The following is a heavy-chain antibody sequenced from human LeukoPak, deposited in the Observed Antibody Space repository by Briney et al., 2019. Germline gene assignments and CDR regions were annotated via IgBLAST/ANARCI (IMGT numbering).Heavy chain of an antibody. V-gene: IGHV3-48*04. CDR3: ARDHYYDSSGYYGY. CDR2: ISSSGSTI. CDR1: GFTFSSYA. J-gene: IGHJ4*02. D-gene: IGHD3-22*01. Sequence: GGSLRLSCAASGFTFSSYAMHWVRQAPGKGLEWVSYISSSGSTIYYADSVKGRFTISRDNAKNSLYLQMNSLRAEDTAVYYCARDHYYDSSGYYGYWGQGTLVTVSS.